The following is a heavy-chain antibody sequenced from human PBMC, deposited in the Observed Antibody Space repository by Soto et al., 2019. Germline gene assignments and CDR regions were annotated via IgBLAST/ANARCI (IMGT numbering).Heavy chain of an antibody. D-gene: IGHD2-21*02. V-gene: IGHV3-23*01. CDR1: GFTFGSYA. CDR3: TKATCLLRE. CDR2: INKGGGST. J-gene: IGHJ1*01. Sequence: PGGSLRLSCAASGFTFGSYAMRWVRQAPGKGLVWVSPINKGGGSTCYADSVKGRFTISRDNAKNTLYLQMNSLRVEDTAMYYCTKATCLLREWGQSNIVNVSS.